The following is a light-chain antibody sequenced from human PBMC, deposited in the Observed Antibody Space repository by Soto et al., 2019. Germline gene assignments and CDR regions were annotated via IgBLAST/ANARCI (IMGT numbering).Light chain of an antibody. J-gene: IGKJ1*01. V-gene: IGKV1-5*03. CDR2: KAS. CDR1: QTISTL. Sequence: DIQMTQSPSTLSASVGDRVTITCRASQTISTLLAWYQQKPGKAPNLLIYKASSLESGVPSRFSGSGSGTEFTLTISCRQPDDFATCFCQQYSTYPWTFGQGTKVEVK. CDR3: QQYSTYPWT.